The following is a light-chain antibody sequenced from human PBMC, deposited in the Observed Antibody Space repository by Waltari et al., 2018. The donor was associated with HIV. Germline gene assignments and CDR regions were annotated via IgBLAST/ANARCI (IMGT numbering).Light chain of an antibody. Sequence: SALTQPASVSGSPGQSLTISCTGTSSDLGSYHLVSWYQQYPSRVPKLIIYEDTKRPSGVSNRFSGSKSGITASLTISGLQAEDEADYYCCSYAGISTLIFGGGTTLTVL. J-gene: IGLJ2*01. CDR3: CSYAGISTLI. V-gene: IGLV2-23*01. CDR2: EDT. CDR1: SSDLGSYHL.